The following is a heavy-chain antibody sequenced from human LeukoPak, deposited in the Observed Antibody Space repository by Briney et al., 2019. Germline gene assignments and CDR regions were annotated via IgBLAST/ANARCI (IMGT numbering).Heavy chain of an antibody. V-gene: IGHV4-31*03. D-gene: IGHD3-10*01. CDR2: IYYSGST. CDR3: ARGANLWFGELLYWSWFDP. Sequence: PSETLSLTCTVSGGSTSSGGYYWSWIRQHPGKGLEWIGYIYYSGSTYYNPSLKSRVTISVDTSKNQFSLKLSSVTAADTAVYYCARGANLWFGELLYWSWFDPWGQGTLVTVSS. J-gene: IGHJ5*02. CDR1: GGSTSSGGYY.